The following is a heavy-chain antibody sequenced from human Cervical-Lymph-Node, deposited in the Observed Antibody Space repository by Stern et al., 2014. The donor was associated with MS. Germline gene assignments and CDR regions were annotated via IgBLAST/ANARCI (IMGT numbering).Heavy chain of an antibody. CDR1: GFTFSTYA. CDR2: ISTNGVTT. CDR3: ARRDDILTRSAFDI. Sequence: EVQLLESGGGLVQPGGSLRLSCAASGFTFSTYAMHWVRQAPGKGLEYVSAISTNGVTTYYANSVKGRFTISRDNSKNTLYLQMGSLRAEDMAVYYCARRDDILTRSAFDIWGQGTMVTVSS. V-gene: IGHV3-64*01. D-gene: IGHD3-9*01. J-gene: IGHJ3*02.